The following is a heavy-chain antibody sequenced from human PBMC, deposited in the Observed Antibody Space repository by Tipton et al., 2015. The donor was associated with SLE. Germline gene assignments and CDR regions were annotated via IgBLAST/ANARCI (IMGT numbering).Heavy chain of an antibody. CDR3: VRGPKDV. CDR1: GASISSSSYY. J-gene: IGHJ6*02. CDR2: VYYSGST. Sequence: LRLSCTVSGASISSSSYYWVWFRQPPGKGLEWTGSVYYSGSTYYNPSLKSRLTMSADTSKNQISLKLSSVSAADTAVYYCVRGPKDVWGQGTTVTVSS. V-gene: IGHV4-39*07.